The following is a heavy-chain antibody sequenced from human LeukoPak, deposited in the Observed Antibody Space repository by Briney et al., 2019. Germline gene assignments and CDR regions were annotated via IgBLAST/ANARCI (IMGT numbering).Heavy chain of an antibody. CDR3: ARHSRAIVGATVYRGYFDY. CDR1: GFTFSSYW. CDR2: INQNGSEK. Sequence: GGSLRLSCAASGFTFSSYWMSWVRQAPGKGLEWVANINQNGSEKYYVDSVKGRFTISRDNAKNSLYLQMNSLRAEDTAVYYCARHSRAIVGATVYRGYFDYWGQGTLVTVSS. J-gene: IGHJ4*02. D-gene: IGHD1-26*01. V-gene: IGHV3-7*01.